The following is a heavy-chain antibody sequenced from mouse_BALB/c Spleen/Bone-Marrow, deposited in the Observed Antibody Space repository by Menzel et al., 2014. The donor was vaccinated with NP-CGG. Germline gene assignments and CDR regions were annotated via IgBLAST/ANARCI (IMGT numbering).Heavy chain of an antibody. V-gene: IGHV14-3*02. D-gene: IGHD1-1*01. J-gene: IGHJ3*01. CDR2: IDPANGNT. CDR3: ASYYYGSSGFAY. CDR1: GFNIKDTY. Sequence: VQLQQSGAELVKPGASVKLSCTASGFNIKDTYMHWVKQRPEQGLEWIGRIDPANGNTKYDPKFQGKATITADTSSNTDCLQLSSLTSEDTAVYFCASYYYGSSGFAYWGQGTLVTVSA.